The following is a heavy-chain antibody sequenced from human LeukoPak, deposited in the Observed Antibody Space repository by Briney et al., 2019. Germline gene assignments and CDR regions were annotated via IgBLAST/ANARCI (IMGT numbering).Heavy chain of an antibody. Sequence: SETLSLTCTVSGGSISDYYWSWIRQPAGKGLEWIGRIYTSGSTNYNPSLKSRVTMSVDTSKNQFSLKLSSVTAADTAVYYSARDHYDSSGYYIVDYWGQGTLVTVSS. CDR1: GGSISDYY. D-gene: IGHD3-22*01. V-gene: IGHV4-4*07. CDR3: ARDHYDSSGYYIVDY. J-gene: IGHJ4*02. CDR2: IYTSGST.